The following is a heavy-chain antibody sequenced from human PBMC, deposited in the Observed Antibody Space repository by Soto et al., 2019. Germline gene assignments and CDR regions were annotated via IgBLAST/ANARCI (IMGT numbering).Heavy chain of an antibody. CDR3: ARGFGDYDFWSRTPAPYYGMDV. D-gene: IGHD3-3*01. CDR2: IYYSGGT. Sequence: PSETLSLTGTVSGGAISSGDYYWSWIRQPPGKGLEWIGYIYYSGGTYYNPSLKSRVTIAVETSKNQFSLKLSSVTAADTAVYYCARGFGDYDFWSRTPAPYYGMDVWGQGTTVTVSS. CDR1: GGAISSGDYY. J-gene: IGHJ6*02. V-gene: IGHV4-30-4*01.